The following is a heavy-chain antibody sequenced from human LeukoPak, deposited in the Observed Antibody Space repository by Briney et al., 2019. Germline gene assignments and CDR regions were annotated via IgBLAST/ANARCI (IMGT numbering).Heavy chain of an antibody. J-gene: IGHJ6*03. CDR1: GGSISSSSYY. CDR2: IYYSGST. D-gene: IGHD5-12*01. CDR3: AREHSGYDFPGRDYYYMDV. V-gene: IGHV4-39*02. Sequence: SETLSLTCTVSGGSISSSSYYWGWIRQPPGKGLEWIGSIYYSGSTYYNPSLKSRVTISVDTSKNQFSLKLSSVTAADTAVYYCAREHSGYDFPGRDYYYMDVWGKGTTVTVSS.